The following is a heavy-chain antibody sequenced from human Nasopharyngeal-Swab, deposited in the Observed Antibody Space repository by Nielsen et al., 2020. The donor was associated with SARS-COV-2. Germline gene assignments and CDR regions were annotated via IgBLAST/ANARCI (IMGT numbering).Heavy chain of an antibody. J-gene: IGHJ6*02. CDR2: IYPGDSNT. CDR3: ARPMRPMGHYYFGMDV. V-gene: IGHV5-51*01. D-gene: IGHD1-26*01. Sequence: GESLKISCKGSGYSFTTYWIGWVRQMPGKGPEWMGIIYPGDSNTRYSPSFQGQVTISVDKYSSTAYLQWSSLKASDTAIYYCARPMRPMGHYYFGMDVWGQGTTVTVSS. CDR1: GYSFTTYW.